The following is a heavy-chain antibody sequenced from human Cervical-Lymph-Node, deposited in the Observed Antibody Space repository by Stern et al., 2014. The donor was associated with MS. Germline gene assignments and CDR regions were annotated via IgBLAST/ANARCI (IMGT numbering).Heavy chain of an antibody. CDR2: RNRDGGDS. Sequence: QMQLVQSGAEVKKPGASVKVSCKTSGYTFTSDDIHWVRQASGEELMCMGWRNRDGGDSGYTQKFQGRLPSTRDINISKAYMGLATLGYEGAAVYYCAEAWDSWGQGTLVIVSS. V-gene: IGHV1-8*01. CDR3: AEAWDS. J-gene: IGHJ4*02. CDR1: GYTFTSDD.